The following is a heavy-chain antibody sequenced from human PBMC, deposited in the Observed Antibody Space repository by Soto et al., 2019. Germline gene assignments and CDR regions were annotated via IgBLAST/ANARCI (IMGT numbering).Heavy chain of an antibody. V-gene: IGHV1-2*04. CDR2: INPNSGGT. CDR3: ARSTHYYYIMDV. CDR1: GYTFTGYY. J-gene: IGHJ6*02. Sequence: QVQLVQSGAEVKKPGASVKVSCKASGYTFTGYYMHWVRQAPGQGLEWMGWINPNSGGTSYAQKFQGWVTMTRDTSISTAYMELSRLRSDETAVYYCARSTHYYYIMDVWGQGTTVTVSS.